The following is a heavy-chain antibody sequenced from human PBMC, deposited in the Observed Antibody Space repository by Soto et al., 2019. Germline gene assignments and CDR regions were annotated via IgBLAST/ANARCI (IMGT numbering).Heavy chain of an antibody. J-gene: IGHJ6*02. CDR3: ARTFMVRGVPYGMDV. V-gene: IGHV4-34*01. CDR1: GGSFSGYY. D-gene: IGHD3-10*01. Sequence: KPSETLSLTCAVYGGSFSGYYWSWIRQPPGKGLEWIGEINHSGSTNYNPSLKSRVTISVDTSKNQFSLKLSSVTAADTAVYYCARTFMVRGVPYGMDVWGQGTTVTVSS. CDR2: INHSGST.